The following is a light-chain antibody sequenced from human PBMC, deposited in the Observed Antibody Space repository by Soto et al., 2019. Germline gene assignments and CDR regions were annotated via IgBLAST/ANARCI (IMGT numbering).Light chain of an antibody. J-gene: IGLJ1*01. CDR1: NIGSKS. CDR3: QVWDNTNDHPVYV. Sequence: SYELTQPPSVSVAPGQTASITWGGSNIGSKSVQWYRQKPGQAPLLVVNDDSDRPSGIPERFSGSNSGNTATLTISRVEAGDEADYYCQVWDNTNDHPVYVFGTGTKLTVL. CDR2: DDS. V-gene: IGLV3-21*02.